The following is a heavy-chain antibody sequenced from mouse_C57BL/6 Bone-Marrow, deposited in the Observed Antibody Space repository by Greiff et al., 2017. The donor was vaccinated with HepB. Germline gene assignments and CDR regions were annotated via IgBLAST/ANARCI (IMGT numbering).Heavy chain of an antibody. J-gene: IGHJ1*03. CDR1: GYTFTSYG. Sequence: VQLQQSGAELARPGASVKLSCKASGYTFTSYGISWVKQRTGQGLEWIGEIYPRSGNTYYNEKFKGKATLTADKSSSTAYMELRSLTSEDSAVYFCAKKGILDYGSSYGYFDVWGTGTTVTVSS. V-gene: IGHV1-81*01. CDR2: IYPRSGNT. CDR3: AKKGILDYGSSYGYFDV. D-gene: IGHD1-1*01.